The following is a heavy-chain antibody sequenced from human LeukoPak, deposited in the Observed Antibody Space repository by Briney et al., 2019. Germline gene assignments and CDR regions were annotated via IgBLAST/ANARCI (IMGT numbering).Heavy chain of an antibody. CDR3: ARGNTMIRGIIITRFDP. CDR1: GYTFTSYD. J-gene: IGHJ5*02. CDR2: MNPNSGNT. D-gene: IGHD3-10*01. Sequence: ASVQVSCKASGYTFTSYDINWVRQATGQGLEWMGWMNPNSGNTGYAQKFQGRVTITRNTSISTAYMELSSLRSEDTAVYYCARGNTMIRGIIITRFDPWGQGTQVTVSS. V-gene: IGHV1-8*03.